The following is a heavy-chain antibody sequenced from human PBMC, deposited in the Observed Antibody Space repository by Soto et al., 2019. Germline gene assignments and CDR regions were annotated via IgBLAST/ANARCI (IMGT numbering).Heavy chain of an antibody. CDR2: INPHSGGT. CDR3: AGTSCSSTTCPTTY. D-gene: IGHD2-2*01. CDR1: GYTFTGYY. Sequence: ASVKVSCKTSGYTFTGYYIYWVRQAPGQGLEWMGWINPHSGGTDSSQKFQGRVTMTRDTSISTAYMELSRLRSDDAAVYYCAGTSCSSTTCPTTYWGQGTLVTVSS. J-gene: IGHJ4*02. V-gene: IGHV1-2*02.